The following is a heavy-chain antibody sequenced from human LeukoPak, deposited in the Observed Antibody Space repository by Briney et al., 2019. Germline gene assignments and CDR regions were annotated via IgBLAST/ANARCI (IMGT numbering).Heavy chain of an antibody. CDR3: AREEYCSGGSCYTGLDY. J-gene: IGHJ4*02. CDR1: GFTFSSYG. CDR2: ISYDGSNK. D-gene: IGHD2-15*01. Sequence: GGSLRLSCAASGFTFSSYGMHWVRQAPGKGLEWVAVISYDGSNKYYADFVKGRFTISRDNSKNTLYLQMNSLRAEDTAVYYCAREEYCSGGSCYTGLDYWGQGALVTVSS. V-gene: IGHV3-30*03.